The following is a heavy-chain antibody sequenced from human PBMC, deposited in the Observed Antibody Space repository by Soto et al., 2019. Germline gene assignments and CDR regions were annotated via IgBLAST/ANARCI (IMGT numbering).Heavy chain of an antibody. Sequence: PSETLSLTCTVSGGSISSYYWSWIRQPAGKGLEWIGRIYTSGSTNNNPSLKSRVTMSVDTSKNQFSLKLSSVTAADTAVYYCARDVYDSSGYYYPTFDYWGQGTLVTVSS. D-gene: IGHD3-22*01. CDR1: GGSISSYY. CDR3: ARDVYDSSGYYYPTFDY. V-gene: IGHV4-4*07. J-gene: IGHJ4*02. CDR2: IYTSGST.